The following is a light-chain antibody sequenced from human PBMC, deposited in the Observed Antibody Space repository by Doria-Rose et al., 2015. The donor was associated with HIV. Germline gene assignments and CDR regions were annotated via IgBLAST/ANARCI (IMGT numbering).Light chain of an antibody. Sequence: EIVLTQSPGTLPLSPGERATLSCRASQSFSSTYLAWYQQKPGQAPSLLIYDGSTGATGIPDRFSASGSGTDFTLTINRLEPEDFALYYCHQYGTSWTFGQGTKVEI. CDR3: HQYGTSWT. CDR1: QSFSSTY. V-gene: IGKV3-20*01. CDR2: DGS. J-gene: IGKJ1*01.